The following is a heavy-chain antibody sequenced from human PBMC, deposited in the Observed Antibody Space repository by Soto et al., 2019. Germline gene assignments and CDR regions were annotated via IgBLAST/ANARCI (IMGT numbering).Heavy chain of an antibody. J-gene: IGHJ6*02. CDR1: GFTFKTHA. V-gene: IGHV3-30*18. Sequence: QVQLVESGGGVVQPGTSLRLSCAASGFTFKTHAMHWVRQAPGKGLEWMAVIAYDGNEKFYDDSVKGRFTISRDNSKNALYLEINTLRNEDTAVYYCGKDVGDYVPYYYGVDVWGQGTTVTVSS. CDR3: GKDVGDYVPYYYGVDV. CDR2: IAYDGNEK. D-gene: IGHD1-26*01.